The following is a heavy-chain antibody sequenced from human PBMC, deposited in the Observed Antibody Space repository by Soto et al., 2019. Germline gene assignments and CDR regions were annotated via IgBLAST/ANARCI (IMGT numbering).Heavy chain of an antibody. CDR2: ISYDGSNK. CDR1: GFTFSSYG. CDR3: AKVRYDILTGYHEYYFDY. D-gene: IGHD3-9*01. V-gene: IGHV3-30*18. Sequence: QVQLVESGGGVVQPGRSLRLSCAASGFTFSSYGMHWVRQAPGKGLEWVADISYDGSNKYYADSVKGRFTISRDNSKNTLYLQMNSLRAEDTAVYYCAKVRYDILTGYHEYYFDYWGQGTLVTVSS. J-gene: IGHJ4*02.